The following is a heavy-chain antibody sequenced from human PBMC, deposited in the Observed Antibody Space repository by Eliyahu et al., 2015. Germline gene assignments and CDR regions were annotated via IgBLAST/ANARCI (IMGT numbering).Heavy chain of an antibody. CDR3: ARDRVAAPTAPRGYWYFDL. Sequence: EVQLVESGGGLVQSGGSLRLXCAASXFTVSSNYMSXVRQAPGKGLEWLSVIYSGGSTYYADSVKGRFTISRDNSKNTLYLQMNSLRAEDTAVYYCARDRVAAPTAPRGYWYFDLWGRGTLVTVSS. CDR2: IYSGGST. J-gene: IGHJ2*01. CDR1: XFTVSSNY. D-gene: IGHD6-19*01. V-gene: IGHV3-66*01.